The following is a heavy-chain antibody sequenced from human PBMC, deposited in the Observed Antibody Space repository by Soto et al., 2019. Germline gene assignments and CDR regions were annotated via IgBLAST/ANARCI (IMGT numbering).Heavy chain of an antibody. D-gene: IGHD5-12*01. Sequence: SETLSLTCTVSGGSINTFYWSWVRQPAGKGLEWIGRIFSSGSTSFNPSLESRVAVSVDTSKNHFSLNLSSVTAADMAVYYCAREGSYSAYNFAHGIQLWSFDFWGQGALVT. J-gene: IGHJ4*02. V-gene: IGHV4-4*07. CDR1: GGSINTFY. CDR3: AREGSYSAYNFAHGIQLWSFDF. CDR2: IFSSGST.